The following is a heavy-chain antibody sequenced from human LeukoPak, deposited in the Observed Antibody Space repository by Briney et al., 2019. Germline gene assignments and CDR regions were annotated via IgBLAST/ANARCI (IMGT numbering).Heavy chain of an antibody. J-gene: IGHJ4*02. CDR2: MNGDGGTI. D-gene: IGHD3-16*02. V-gene: IGHV3-74*01. Sequence: GGSLRLSWVGSGFTFSTSWVHWVRQAPGQGLVWLSRMNGDGGTINYVDSVKGRFTVSRDNAKNTLYLQMNSLGVEDTAIYYCARAESYRFDYWGPGTQVTVSS. CDR1: GFTFSTSW. CDR3: ARAESYRFDY.